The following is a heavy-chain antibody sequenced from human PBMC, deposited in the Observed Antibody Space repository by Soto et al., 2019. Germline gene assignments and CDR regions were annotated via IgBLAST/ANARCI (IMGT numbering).Heavy chain of an antibody. V-gene: IGHV3-23*01. Sequence: GGSLRLSCAASGFTFSSYAMSWVRQAPGKGLEWVSAISGSAGSTYYADSVKGRFTISRDNSKNTLYLQMNSLRAEDTAVYYCASAAREYYYYGMDVWGQGTTVTVS. J-gene: IGHJ6*02. CDR2: ISGSAGST. CDR3: ASAAREYYYYGMDV. CDR1: GFTFSSYA.